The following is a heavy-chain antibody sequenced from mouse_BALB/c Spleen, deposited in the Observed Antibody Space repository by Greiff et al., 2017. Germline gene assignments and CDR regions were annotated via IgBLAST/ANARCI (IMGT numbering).Heavy chain of an antibody. Sequence: VQLQQSGAELVRPGTSVKVSCKASGYAFTNYLIEWVKQRPGQGLEWIGVINPGSGGTNYNEKFKGKATLTADKSSSTAYMQFSSLTSDDSAVYFCARKDYWYFDVWGAGTTVTVSS. J-gene: IGHJ1*01. CDR3: ARKDYWYFDV. CDR2: INPGSGGT. V-gene: IGHV1-54*01. CDR1: GYAFTNYL.